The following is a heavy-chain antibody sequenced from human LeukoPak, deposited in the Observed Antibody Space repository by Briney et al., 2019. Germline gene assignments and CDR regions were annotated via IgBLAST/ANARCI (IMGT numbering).Heavy chain of an antibody. D-gene: IGHD3-22*01. V-gene: IGHV4-4*07. CDR1: GGSISSYY. CDR3: ASRALIVVVSLDAFDI. Sequence: PSETLSLTCTVSGGSISSYYWSWIRQPAGKGLEWIGRIYTSGSTNYNPSLKSRVTMSVDTSKNQFSLKLSSVTAADTAVYYCASRALIVVVSLDAFDIWGQGTMVTVSS. J-gene: IGHJ3*02. CDR2: IYTSGST.